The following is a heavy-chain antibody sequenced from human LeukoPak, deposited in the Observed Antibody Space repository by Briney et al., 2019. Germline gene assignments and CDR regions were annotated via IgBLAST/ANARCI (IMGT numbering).Heavy chain of an antibody. V-gene: IGHV1-2*02. J-gene: IGHJ3*02. D-gene: IGHD7-27*01. Sequence: ASVKVSCKASGYTFTGYYMHWVRQAPGQGLEWMGWINPNSGGTNYAQKFQGRVTMTRDTSISTAYMELSRLRSDDTAVYYCARDPTGEDAFDIWGQGTMVTVSS. CDR3: ARDPTGEDAFDI. CDR2: INPNSGGT. CDR1: GYTFTGYY.